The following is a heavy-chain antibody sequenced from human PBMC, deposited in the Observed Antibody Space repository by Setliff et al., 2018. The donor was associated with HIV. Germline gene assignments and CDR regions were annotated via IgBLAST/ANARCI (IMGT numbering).Heavy chain of an antibody. D-gene: IGHD3-3*01. CDR3: ARQPTDTSGYNNWFDS. V-gene: IGHV5-51*01. CDR2: IYPGDSDT. Sequence: PGESLKISCRGSGYTFTNYWIGWVRQMPGRGPEWMGIIYPGDSDTRYSTSFEGQVTISADKSINTAYLQWNSLKASDTAMYYCARQPTDTSGYNNWFDSWGQGTLVTVSS. CDR1: GYTFTNYW. J-gene: IGHJ5*01.